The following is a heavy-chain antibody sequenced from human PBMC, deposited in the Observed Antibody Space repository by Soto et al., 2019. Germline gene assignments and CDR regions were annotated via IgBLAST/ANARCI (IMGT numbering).Heavy chain of an antibody. Sequence: SVKVSCKASGGTFSSYAISWVRQATGQGLEWMGGIIPIFGTANYAQKFQGRVTITADESTSTAYMELSSLRSEDMAVYYCARGSRVEYQLSFFNWFDPWGQGTLVTVSS. J-gene: IGHJ5*02. CDR1: GGTFSSYA. CDR3: ARGSRVEYQLSFFNWFDP. CDR2: IIPIFGTA. V-gene: IGHV1-69*13. D-gene: IGHD2-2*01.